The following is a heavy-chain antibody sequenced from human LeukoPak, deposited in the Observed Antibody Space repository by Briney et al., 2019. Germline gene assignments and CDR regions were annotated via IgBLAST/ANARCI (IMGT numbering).Heavy chain of an antibody. CDR3: ARGGTLEYFQY. Sequence: GGSLRLSCAASGFTFSNFWMHWVRQAPGKGLVWVSRINSDGSSTSYAESVKGRFTISRDNAKNSLYLQMNSLRAEDTAVYYCARGGTLEYFQYWGQGTLVSVSS. CDR2: INSDGSST. J-gene: IGHJ1*01. V-gene: IGHV3-74*01. CDR1: GFTFSNFW.